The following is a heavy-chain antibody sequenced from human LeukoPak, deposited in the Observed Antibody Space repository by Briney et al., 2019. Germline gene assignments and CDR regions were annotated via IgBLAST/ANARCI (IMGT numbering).Heavy chain of an antibody. D-gene: IGHD3-10*01. J-gene: IGHJ4*02. CDR2: ISSSGSTI. Sequence: PGGSLRLSCAASGFTFSSYEMNWVRQAPGKGLEWVSYISSSGSTIYYADSVKGRFTISRDNAKNSLYLQMNSLRAEDTAVYYCARGRLWFGELSLDYWGQGTLVTVSS. V-gene: IGHV3-48*03. CDR1: GFTFSSYE. CDR3: ARGRLWFGELSLDY.